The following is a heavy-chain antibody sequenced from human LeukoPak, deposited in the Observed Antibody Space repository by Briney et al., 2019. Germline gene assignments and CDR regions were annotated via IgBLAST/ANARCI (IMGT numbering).Heavy chain of an antibody. CDR2: ISWNSGSI. CDR1: GFTFDDYA. J-gene: IGHJ3*02. D-gene: IGHD5-24*01. Sequence: PGGSLRLSCAASGFTFDDYAMHWVRQAPGRGLEWVSGISWNSGSIGYADSVKGRFTISRDNSKNTLYLQMNSLRAEDTAVYYCAKSRRMGAFDIWGQGTMVTVSS. CDR3: AKSRRMGAFDI. V-gene: IGHV3-9*01.